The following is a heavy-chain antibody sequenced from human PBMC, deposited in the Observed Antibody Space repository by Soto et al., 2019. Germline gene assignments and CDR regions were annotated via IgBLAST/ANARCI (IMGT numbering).Heavy chain of an antibody. CDR2: ITGTASST. Sequence: EVQLLESGGGFVQPGGSLRLSCAASGFRFSDFAMTWVRQAPGRGLEWVSAITGTASSTYYADSVKGRITISRDNSKNTLYLQINSLRAEDTAIYYCAKGAEGCVVASLDSWGQGTLVTVSS. CDR1: GFRFSDFA. CDR3: AKGAEGCVVASLDS. J-gene: IGHJ4*02. D-gene: IGHD2-15*01. V-gene: IGHV3-23*01.